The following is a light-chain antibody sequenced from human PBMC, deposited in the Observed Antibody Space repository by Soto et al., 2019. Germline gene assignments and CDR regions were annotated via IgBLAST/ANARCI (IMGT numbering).Light chain of an antibody. J-gene: IGKJ2*01. Sequence: DFVMTQSPDSLAVSLGERATINCKSSQSVLYSSNNKNYLAWYQEKPGQPPKLLIYWASTRESGVPDRYSGSGPGTDLTLTISSLQAEDVAVYYCQQCYLHPLTFGQGTKLAIK. V-gene: IGKV4-1*01. CDR3: QQCYLHPLT. CDR1: QSVLYSSNNKNY. CDR2: WAS.